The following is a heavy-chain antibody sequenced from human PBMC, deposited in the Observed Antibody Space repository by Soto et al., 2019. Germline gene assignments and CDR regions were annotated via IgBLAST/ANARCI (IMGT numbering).Heavy chain of an antibody. J-gene: IGHJ6*02. V-gene: IGHV3-23*01. CDR2: ISSTAGRTS. CDR1: GFTFNTYP. D-gene: IGHD3-10*01. CDR3: AKGVLSFHYGMEV. Sequence: EVQLLQSGGGFRPPGGSVRLFCATSGFTFNTYPMTWVRQAPGKGLEWVASISSTAGRTSSYADSVKGRFAIARGFSDNSVYLEMNNLRVDDTAVYFCAKGVLSFHYGMEVWGQGTTVTVSS.